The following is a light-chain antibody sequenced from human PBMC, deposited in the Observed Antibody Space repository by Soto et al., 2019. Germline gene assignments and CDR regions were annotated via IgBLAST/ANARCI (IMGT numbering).Light chain of an antibody. V-gene: IGLV2-14*01. CDR1: SSDVGGYNY. CDR2: DVS. Sequence: QPVLTQPASVSGSPGQSITISCTGTSSDVGGYNYVSWYQQHPGKAPKIMIYDVSNRPSGVSNRFSGSKSGNTASLTISGLQAEDEADYYCSSYTSSSTLGVVFGGGTKLTVL. J-gene: IGLJ2*01. CDR3: SSYTSSSTLGVV.